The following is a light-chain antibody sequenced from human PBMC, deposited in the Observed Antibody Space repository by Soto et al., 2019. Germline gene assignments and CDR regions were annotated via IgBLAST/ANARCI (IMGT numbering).Light chain of an antibody. CDR1: SSDVGSYNY. Sequence: QSALTQPPSASGSHGQSVTISCTGTSSDVGSYNYVSWYQQHPGKAPKLMIYEVTKRPSGVPDRFSGSKSGNTASLTVSGLQAEDEADYYCSSYAGSNEYVFGTGTKLTVL. V-gene: IGLV2-8*01. CDR2: EVT. CDR3: SSYAGSNEYV. J-gene: IGLJ1*01.